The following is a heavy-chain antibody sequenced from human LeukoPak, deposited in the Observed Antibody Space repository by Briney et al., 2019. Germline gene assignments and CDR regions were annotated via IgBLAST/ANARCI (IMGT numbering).Heavy chain of an antibody. J-gene: IGHJ3*02. V-gene: IGHV4-38-2*01. CDR1: GYSISSAYY. D-gene: IGHD3-10*01. Sequence: SETLSLTCAVSGYSISSAYYWGWIRQPPGKGLEWIGSIYHSGSTYYNPSLKSRVTISVDTSKNQFSLKLSSVTAADTAVYYCARYMVRGVIYPLNDAFDIWGQGTMVTVSS. CDR3: ARYMVRGVIYPLNDAFDI. CDR2: IYHSGST.